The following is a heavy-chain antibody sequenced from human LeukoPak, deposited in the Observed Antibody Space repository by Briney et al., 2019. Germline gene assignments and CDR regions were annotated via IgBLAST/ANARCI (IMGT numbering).Heavy chain of an antibody. CDR3: ARDRISVTPAGLDY. CDR1: GFTFSSYA. V-gene: IGHV3-30*04. J-gene: IGHJ4*02. D-gene: IGHD1-14*01. Sequence: GGFLRLSCAASGFTFSSYAMHWVRQAPGKGLEWVAVISYGGSNKYYADSVKGRFTISRDNSKNTLYLQMNSLRAEDTAVYYCARDRISVTPAGLDYWGQGTLVTVSS. CDR2: ISYGGSNK.